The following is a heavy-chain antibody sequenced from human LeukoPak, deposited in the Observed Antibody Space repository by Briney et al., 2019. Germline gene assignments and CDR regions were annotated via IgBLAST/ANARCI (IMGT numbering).Heavy chain of an antibody. Sequence: GASVKVSCKASGGTFSSYAISWVRQAPGQGLEWMGGIIPIFGTANYAQKFQGRVTITADESTSTAYMELSSLRSEDTAVYYCARAVLRYYYYYYGMDVWGQGTTVTVSS. CDR2: IIPIFGTA. V-gene: IGHV1-69*13. J-gene: IGHJ6*02. CDR1: GGTFSSYA. D-gene: IGHD5-24*01. CDR3: ARAVLRYYYYYYGMDV.